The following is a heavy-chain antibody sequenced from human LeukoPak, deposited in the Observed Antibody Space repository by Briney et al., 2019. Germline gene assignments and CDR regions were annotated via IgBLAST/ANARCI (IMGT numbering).Heavy chain of an antibody. CDR3: AKDQVQGGMDV. CDR2: ISYDGSNK. J-gene: IGHJ4*02. CDR1: GFTFSSYG. Sequence: GRSLRLSCAASGFTFSSYGMHWVRQAPGKGLEWVAVISYDGSNKYYADSVKGRFTISRDNSKNTLYLQMNSLRAEDTAVYYCAKDQVQGGMDVWGQGTLVTVSS. D-gene: IGHD2-15*01. V-gene: IGHV3-30*18.